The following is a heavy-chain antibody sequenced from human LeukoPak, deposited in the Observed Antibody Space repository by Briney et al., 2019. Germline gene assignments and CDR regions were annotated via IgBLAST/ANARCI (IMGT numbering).Heavy chain of an antibody. CDR2: IYYSGST. J-gene: IGHJ5*02. CDR3: ARARVYNWFDP. CDR1: GGSISSHY. Sequence: AETLSLPCTVSGGSISSHYWSWIRQPPGKGLEWIGYIYYSGSTNYNPSPKSRVTISVDTSKNQFSLKLSSVTAADTAVYYCARARVYNWFDPWGQGTLVTVSS. V-gene: IGHV4-59*11.